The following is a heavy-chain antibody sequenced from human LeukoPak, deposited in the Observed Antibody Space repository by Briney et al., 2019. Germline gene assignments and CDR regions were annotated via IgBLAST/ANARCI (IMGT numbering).Heavy chain of an antibody. Sequence: SETLSLTCTVSGGSISSSSYYWGWIRQPPGKGLEWIGSIYYSGSTNYNPSLKSRVTISVDTSKNQFSLKLSSVTAADTAVYYCARTSRYFDWGSEAFDIWGQGTMVTVSS. V-gene: IGHV4-39*07. CDR3: ARTSRYFDWGSEAFDI. CDR1: GGSISSSSYY. J-gene: IGHJ3*02. D-gene: IGHD3-9*01. CDR2: IYYSGST.